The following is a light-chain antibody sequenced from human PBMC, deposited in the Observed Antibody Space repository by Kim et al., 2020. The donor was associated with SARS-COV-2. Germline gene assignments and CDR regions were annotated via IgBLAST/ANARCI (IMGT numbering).Light chain of an antibody. CDR2: GAS. J-gene: IGKJ4*01. V-gene: IGKV3-20*01. CDR3: QHYGSSRGT. CDR1: QSVSSSY. Sequence: EIVLTQSPGTLSLSPGERATLSCRASQSVSSSYLGWYQQKPGQAPRLLIHGASNRATDIPDRFSGSESGTDFTLTISRLEPEDFAVYYCQHYGSSRGTFGGGTKVDIK.